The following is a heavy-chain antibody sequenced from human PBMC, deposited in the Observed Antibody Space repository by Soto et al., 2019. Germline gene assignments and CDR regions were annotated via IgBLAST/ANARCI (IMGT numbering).Heavy chain of an antibody. D-gene: IGHD3-9*01. V-gene: IGHV1-69*13. J-gene: IGHJ4*02. CDR2: IIPIFGTA. CDR3: ASTPPENWLLGYFDY. Sequence: GASVKVSCKASGGTFSSYAISWVRQAPGQGLEWMGGIIPIFGTANYAQKFQGRVTITADESTSTAYMELSSLRSEDTAVYYCASTPPENWLLGYFDYWGQGTLVTVSS. CDR1: GGTFSSYA.